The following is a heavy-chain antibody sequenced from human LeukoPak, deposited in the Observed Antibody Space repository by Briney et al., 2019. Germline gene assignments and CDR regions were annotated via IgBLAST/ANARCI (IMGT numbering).Heavy chain of an antibody. Sequence: SETLSLTCAVYGGSFSGYYWSWIRQPPGKGLEWIGEINHSGSTNYNPSLKSRVTISVDTSKNQFSLKLSSVTAADTAVYYCAASVMGYGSRIFDYWGQGTLVTVSS. CDR2: INHSGST. J-gene: IGHJ4*02. V-gene: IGHV4-34*01. CDR1: GGSFSGYY. CDR3: AASVMGYGSRIFDY. D-gene: IGHD3-10*01.